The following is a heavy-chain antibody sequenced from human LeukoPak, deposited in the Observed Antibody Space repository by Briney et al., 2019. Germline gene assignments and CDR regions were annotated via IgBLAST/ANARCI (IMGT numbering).Heavy chain of an antibody. CDR1: GGSISSSNW. J-gene: IGHJ3*02. V-gene: IGHV4-4*02. CDR3: ARDWDNQNAFDI. D-gene: IGHD1-26*01. CDR2: IYHSGST. Sequence: SKTLSLTCAVSGGSISSSNWWSWVRPPPGKGLEWIGEIYHSGSTNYNPSLKGRVTISVDKSKNQFSLKLSSVTAADTAVYYCARDWDNQNAFDIWGQGTMVTVSS.